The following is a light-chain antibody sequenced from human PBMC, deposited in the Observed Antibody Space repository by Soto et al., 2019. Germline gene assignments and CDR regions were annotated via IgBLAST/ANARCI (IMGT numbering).Light chain of an antibody. CDR3: QQYDTYSMYT. V-gene: IGKV1-5*01. CDR1: QSIGTW. J-gene: IGKJ2*01. CDR2: DAS. Sequence: IQMPQSPSTLSASLGDRFRITCRASQSIGTWLAWYQQKPGKAPKLLIYDASTLESGVPSRFSGSGSGTEFTLIISSLQPDDFATYYCQQYDTYSMYTFGQGTMV.